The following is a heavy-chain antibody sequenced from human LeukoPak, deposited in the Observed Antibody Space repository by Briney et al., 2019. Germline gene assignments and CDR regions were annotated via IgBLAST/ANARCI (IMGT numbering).Heavy chain of an antibody. CDR1: GGSISSYY. CDR3: ARDDYGDYEFDY. J-gene: IGHJ4*02. D-gene: IGHD4-17*01. Sequence: SETLSLTCTVSGGSISSYYWSWIRQPPGKGLEWIGYIYYSGSTNYNPSLKSRVTISVDTSKNQLSLKLSSVTAADTAVYYCARDDYGDYEFDYWGQGTLVTVSS. CDR2: IYYSGST. V-gene: IGHV4-59*01.